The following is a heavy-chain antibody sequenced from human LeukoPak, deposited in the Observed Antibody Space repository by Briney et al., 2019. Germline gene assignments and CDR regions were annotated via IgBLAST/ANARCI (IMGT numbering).Heavy chain of an antibody. Sequence: PGGSLRLSCAASGFTFSSYGMHWVRQAPGKGLEWVAFIRYDGSNKYYADSVKGRFTISRDNSKNTLYLQMNSLRAEDTAVYYCAKDAGLEWLLYYFDYWGQGTLVTASS. CDR3: AKDAGLEWLLYYFDY. CDR2: IRYDGSNK. V-gene: IGHV3-30*02. CDR1: GFTFSSYG. J-gene: IGHJ4*02. D-gene: IGHD3-3*01.